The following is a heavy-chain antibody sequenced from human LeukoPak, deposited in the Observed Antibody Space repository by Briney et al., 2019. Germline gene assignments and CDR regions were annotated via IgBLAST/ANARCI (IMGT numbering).Heavy chain of an antibody. CDR1: GGSFSDYY. CDR3: ATLKTSGWYFDY. CDR2: INHSGST. V-gene: IGHV4-34*01. J-gene: IGHJ4*02. Sequence: XETLSLTCAVYGGSFSDYYWSWIRQPXGKGLEWIGEINHSGSTNYNPSLKSRVTISVDTSKNQFSLKLSSVTAADAAVYYCATLKTSGWYFDYWGQGTLVTVSS. D-gene: IGHD6-19*01.